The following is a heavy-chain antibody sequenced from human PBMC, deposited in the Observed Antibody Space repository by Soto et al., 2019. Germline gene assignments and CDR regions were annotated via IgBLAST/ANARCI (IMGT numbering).Heavy chain of an antibody. CDR2: ISYDGTTQ. Sequence: ESGGGVVQSGKSLRLSCVASGFTFSGYAMSWIRQAPGKGLEWVAIISYDGTTQTHADAVKGRFTISRDNSKNTVYLQMNNVSAEDTAVYYCGRERDYGDNSGAPWGQGTLVTVSS. CDR1: GFTFSGYA. J-gene: IGHJ5*02. CDR3: GRERDYGDNSGAP. V-gene: IGHV3-30-3*01. D-gene: IGHD4-17*01.